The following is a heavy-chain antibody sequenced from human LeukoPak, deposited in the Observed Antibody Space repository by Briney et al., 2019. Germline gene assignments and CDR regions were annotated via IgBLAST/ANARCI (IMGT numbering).Heavy chain of an antibody. CDR1: GFTFDDYA. V-gene: IGHV3-9*01. Sequence: GGSLRLSCAAPGFTFDDYAMHWVRQAPGKGLEWVSSISWNSATIGYADSVKGRFTISRDNAKNSLYLQMNVLSAEDTAFYYCAKDREVWGFGEDAFDIWGQGTMVTVSS. D-gene: IGHD3-10*01. J-gene: IGHJ3*02. CDR2: ISWNSATI. CDR3: AKDREVWGFGEDAFDI.